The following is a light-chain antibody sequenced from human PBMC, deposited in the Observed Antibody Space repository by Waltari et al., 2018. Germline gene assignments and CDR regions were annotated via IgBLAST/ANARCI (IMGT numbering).Light chain of an antibody. CDR2: AAS. CDR3: QQSYSTPL. J-gene: IGKJ2*01. Sequence: DIQMTQSPSSLSASVGDRVTIPCLASQSISSYLNWYQQKPGKAPKLLIYAASSLQSGVPSRCSSSGSETDFTITISSLEAEDVATYYGQQSYSTPLFGQGTKLEIK. CDR1: QSISSY. V-gene: IGKV1-39*01.